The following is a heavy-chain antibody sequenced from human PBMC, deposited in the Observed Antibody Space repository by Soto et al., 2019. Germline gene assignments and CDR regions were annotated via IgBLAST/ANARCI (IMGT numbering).Heavy chain of an antibody. D-gene: IGHD2-2*01. V-gene: IGHV1-69*13. J-gene: IGHJ6*02. Sequence: ASVKVSCKASGGTFSSYAISWVRQAPGQGLEWMGGIIPIFGTANYAQKFQGRVTITADESTSTAYTELSSLRSEDTAVYYCARSGKKGYCSSTSCLPHYYYYYGMDVWGQGTTVTVSS. CDR2: IIPIFGTA. CDR3: ARSGKKGYCSSTSCLPHYYYYYGMDV. CDR1: GGTFSSYA.